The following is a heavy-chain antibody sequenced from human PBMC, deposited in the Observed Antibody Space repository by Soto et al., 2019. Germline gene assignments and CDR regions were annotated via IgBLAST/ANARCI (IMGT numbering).Heavy chain of an antibody. CDR2: ISSTSKYI. J-gene: IGHJ5*01. CDR3: ARGLSSGWFDY. V-gene: IGHV3-21*01. D-gene: IGHD6-19*01. CDR1: GFTFSNYS. Sequence: EVQLVESGGGLVKPGGSLRVSCAASGFTFSNYSMNWVRQAPGKGLEWVSSISSTSKYIYYADSVKGRFTISRDNAKKSLYMQMSSLRAEDTDVYYCARGLSSGWFDYWGQGTLVTVSA.